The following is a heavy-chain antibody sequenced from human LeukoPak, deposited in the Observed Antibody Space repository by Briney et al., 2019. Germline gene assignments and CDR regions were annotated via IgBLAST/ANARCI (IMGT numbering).Heavy chain of an antibody. Sequence: PGGSLRLSSAASGFTFSSYAMSWVRQAPGKGLEWVSAISGSGGSTYYADSVKGRFTVSRDNSKNTLYLQMNSLRAEDTAVYYCAKDLSLRYYDSGVDYWGQGTLVTVSS. CDR3: AKDLSLRYYDSGVDY. CDR2: ISGSGGST. CDR1: GFTFSSYA. D-gene: IGHD3-22*01. V-gene: IGHV3-23*01. J-gene: IGHJ4*02.